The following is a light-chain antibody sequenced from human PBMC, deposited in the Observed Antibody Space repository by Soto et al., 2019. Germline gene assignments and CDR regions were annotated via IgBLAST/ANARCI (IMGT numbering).Light chain of an antibody. J-gene: IGLJ1*01. CDR1: SSDVGGYNY. V-gene: IGLV2-14*01. Sequence: QSVLTQPASVSGSPGQSIPISCTGTSSDVGGYNYVSWYQQHPGNVPKLMIYEVSSRPAGVSNLFSGSKSGNTASLTISGLPAEDEADYYCLSKGDSLTDVFGTGTKLTVL. CDR2: EVS. CDR3: LSKGDSLTDV.